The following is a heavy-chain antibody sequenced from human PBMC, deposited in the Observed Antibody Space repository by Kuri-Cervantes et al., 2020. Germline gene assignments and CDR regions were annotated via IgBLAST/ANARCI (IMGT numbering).Heavy chain of an antibody. D-gene: IGHD5-24*01. V-gene: IGHV1-2*02. J-gene: IGHJ4*02. CDR3: ARVDSETYKTLDN. CDR2: INPKSGGT. CDR1: GYTFTDHY. Sequence: ASVKVSCKASGYTFTDHYIHWVRQAPGQGLEWMGWINPKSGGTKYGKDFQDRVTMTRDTSINTICMEVSRLKSGDTAVYYCARVDSETYKTLDNWGRGTLVTVSS.